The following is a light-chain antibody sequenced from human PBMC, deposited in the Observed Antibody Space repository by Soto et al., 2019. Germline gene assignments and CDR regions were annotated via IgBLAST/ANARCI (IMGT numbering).Light chain of an antibody. Sequence: QSLLTQPASVSGSPGQSITISCTGTSSDIGAYNYVSWYQQHPGKAPKLLIYEVTNRPSGVSDRFSGSKSGNTASLTISGLQAEDEANYYCNSYATLSNRVFGAGTKLTVL. CDR2: EVT. CDR1: SSDIGAYNY. V-gene: IGLV2-14*01. CDR3: NSYATLSNRV. J-gene: IGLJ1*01.